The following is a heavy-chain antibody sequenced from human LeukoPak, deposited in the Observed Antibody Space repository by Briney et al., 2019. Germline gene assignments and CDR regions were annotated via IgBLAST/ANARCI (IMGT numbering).Heavy chain of an antibody. Sequence: GGSLRLSCAASGFTFSSYGMHWVRQAPGKGLEWVAFILYDGSNKYYADSVKGRFIISRDNSKNTVYLQMNSLRAEDTAVYYCAKAFVVGYAFDIWGQGTMVTVSS. CDR3: AKAFVVGYAFDI. D-gene: IGHD2-15*01. J-gene: IGHJ3*02. CDR1: GFTFSSYG. CDR2: ILYDGSNK. V-gene: IGHV3-30*02.